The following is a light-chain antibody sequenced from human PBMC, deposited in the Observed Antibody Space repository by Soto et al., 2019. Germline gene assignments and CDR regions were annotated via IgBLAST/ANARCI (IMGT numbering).Light chain of an antibody. J-gene: IGKJ4*01. Sequence: EIVLTQSPATLSLSPGNRATLSCRASQSVSGYLAWYQQKPGQAPRLLIYDASNRATGIPARFSGSGSGTDYTLSFTSVEPEDFAVYYCQQRSNWPSTFGGGTKVEI. V-gene: IGKV3-11*01. CDR2: DAS. CDR3: QQRSNWPST. CDR1: QSVSGY.